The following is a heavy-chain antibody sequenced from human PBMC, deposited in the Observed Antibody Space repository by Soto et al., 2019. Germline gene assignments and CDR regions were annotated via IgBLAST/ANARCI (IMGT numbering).Heavy chain of an antibody. V-gene: IGHV1-2*02. J-gene: IGHJ5*02. Sequence: GPSVKVSCKASGYTFTSYAIHWVRQAPGQRLEWMGWINPNSGDTSSAQKFQGRVTMTRDTSISTAYMELSRLTSDDTALYYCARGGLASTGYFDPWGQGTLVTVS. CDR1: GYTFTSYA. D-gene: IGHD4-4*01. CDR3: ARGGLASTGYFDP. CDR2: INPNSGDT.